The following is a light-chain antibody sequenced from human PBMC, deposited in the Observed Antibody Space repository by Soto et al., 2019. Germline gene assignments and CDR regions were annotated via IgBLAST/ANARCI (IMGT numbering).Light chain of an antibody. CDR1: SSDVGSYNL. Sequence: QSALTQPASGSGAPGQSITISCTGTSSDVGSYNLVSWYQQHPGKAPKLMIYEGSKRPSGVSNRFSGSKSGNTASLTISGLQAEDEADYYCCSYAGRSTYVFGTGTKVTVL. J-gene: IGLJ1*01. CDR2: EGS. CDR3: CSYAGRSTYV. V-gene: IGLV2-23*01.